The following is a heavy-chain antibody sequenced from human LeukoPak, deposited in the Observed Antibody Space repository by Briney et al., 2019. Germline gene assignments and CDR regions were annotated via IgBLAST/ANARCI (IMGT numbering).Heavy chain of an antibody. Sequence: GASLRLSCVTSGFTFSSYWMTWVRQAPGKGLEWVANINQDGHEKNYVDSVRGRFTISRDNPKNSLYLQMNSLRAEDTAVYFCVRDMDVWAQGTTVTVSS. CDR3: VRDMDV. V-gene: IGHV3-7*05. CDR1: GFTFSSYW. CDR2: INQDGHEK. J-gene: IGHJ6*02.